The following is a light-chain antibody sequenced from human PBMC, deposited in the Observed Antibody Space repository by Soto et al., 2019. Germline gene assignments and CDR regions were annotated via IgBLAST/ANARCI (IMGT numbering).Light chain of an antibody. Sequence: AIRMTQYPSSFSASTGDRVNITCRASQGISSHLAWYQVKPGKAPRLLIYTASYLASGVPSRFSGSGSGTDCTLTVNSLQSEDLAVYYCQQYFSCPLTFGGGTKVEIK. CDR3: QQYFSCPLT. V-gene: IGKV1-8*01. CDR2: TAS. CDR1: QGISSH. J-gene: IGKJ4*02.